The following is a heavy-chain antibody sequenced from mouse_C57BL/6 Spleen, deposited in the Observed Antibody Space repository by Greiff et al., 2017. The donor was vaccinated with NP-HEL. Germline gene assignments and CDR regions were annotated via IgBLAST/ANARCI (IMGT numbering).Heavy chain of an antibody. Sequence: EVQLQQSGAELVRPGASVKLSCTASGFNIKDYYMHWVKQRPEQGLEWIGRIDPEDGDTEYAPKFQGKATMTADTSSNTAYLQLSSLTSEDTAVYYCTTRGYGSSYGWCAYWGQGTLVTVSA. CDR1: GFNIKDYY. CDR3: TTRGYGSSYGWCAY. V-gene: IGHV14-1*01. J-gene: IGHJ3*01. CDR2: IDPEDGDT. D-gene: IGHD1-1*01.